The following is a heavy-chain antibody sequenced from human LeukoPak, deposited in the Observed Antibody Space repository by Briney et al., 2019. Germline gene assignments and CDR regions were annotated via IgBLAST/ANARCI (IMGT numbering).Heavy chain of an antibody. CDR1: GYAFRGYP. V-gene: IGHV3-30*18. CDR2: ISYEEGDE. CDR3: AKRYGDSTGWFFDF. Sequence: PGGSLGLSCAASGYAFRGYPMYWVRQAPGKGLEWVAFISYEEGDELYADSVKGRFTVSRDNSKNTPFLQMNSLRAEDTAVFYCAKRYGDSTGWFFDFWGQGSLVTVSS. D-gene: IGHD6-13*01. J-gene: IGHJ4*02.